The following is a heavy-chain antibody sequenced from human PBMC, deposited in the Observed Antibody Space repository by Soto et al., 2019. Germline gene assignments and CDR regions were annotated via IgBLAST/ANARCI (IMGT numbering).Heavy chain of an antibody. D-gene: IGHD3-3*01. J-gene: IGHJ4*02. Sequence: GGSLRLSCAVSGFTFNSHWMHWVRQAPGKGLVWVSRINGDGSSTNYADSVKGRFTISRDNAKKTLYLQMNSLRADDTAVYYCARDSSPYYDFWSGFYTYFDYWGQGALVTVSS. CDR2: INGDGSST. V-gene: IGHV3-74*01. CDR3: ARDSSPYYDFWSGFYTYFDY. CDR1: GFTFNSHW.